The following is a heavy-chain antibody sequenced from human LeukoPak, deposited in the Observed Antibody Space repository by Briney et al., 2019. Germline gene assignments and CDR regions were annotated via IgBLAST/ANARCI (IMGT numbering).Heavy chain of an antibody. CDR1: GFTFTSSA. D-gene: IGHD6-19*01. V-gene: IGHV1-58*02. Sequence: SVKVSCKASGFTFTSSAMQWVRQARGQRLEWIGWIVVGSGNTNYAQKFQERVTITRDMSTSTAYMELSSLRSEDTAVYYCARDGAAVAGNPYFDYWGQGTLVTVSS. J-gene: IGHJ4*02. CDR2: IVVGSGNT. CDR3: ARDGAAVAGNPYFDY.